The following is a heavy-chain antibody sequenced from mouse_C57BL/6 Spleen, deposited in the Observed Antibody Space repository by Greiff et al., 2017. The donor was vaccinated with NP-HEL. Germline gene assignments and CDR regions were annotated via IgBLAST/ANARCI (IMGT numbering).Heavy chain of an antibody. D-gene: IGHD2-1*01. CDR1: GYTFTGYW. CDR3: ARGHYGNYPFAY. Sequence: VKLQESGAELMKPGASVKLSCKATGYTFTGYWIEWVKQRPGHGLEWIGEILPGSGSTNYNEKFKGKATFTADTSSHTAYMQLSSLTTEDSAIYYCARGHYGNYPFAYWGQGTLVTVSA. CDR2: ILPGSGST. V-gene: IGHV1-9*01. J-gene: IGHJ3*01.